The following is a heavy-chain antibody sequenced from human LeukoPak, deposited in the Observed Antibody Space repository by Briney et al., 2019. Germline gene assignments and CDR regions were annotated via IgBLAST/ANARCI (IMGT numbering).Heavy chain of an antibody. CDR1: GFTFSSYA. D-gene: IGHD3-10*01. J-gene: IGHJ4*02. V-gene: IGHV3-74*01. CDR2: INSDGSDA. CDR3: AGGSLET. Sequence: PGGSLRLSCAASGFTFSSYAMSWVRQAPGKGMVWVSRINSDGSDASYADSVKGRFTISRDNAKKSLYLQMNSLRAEDTAVYYCAGGSLETWGQGTLVTVSS.